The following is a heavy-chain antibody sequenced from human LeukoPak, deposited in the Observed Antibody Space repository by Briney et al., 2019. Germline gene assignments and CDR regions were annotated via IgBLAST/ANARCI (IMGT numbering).Heavy chain of an antibody. D-gene: IGHD5-12*01. V-gene: IGHV3-9*01. Sequence: GGSLRLSCAASGFTFDDHAMHWARQAPGKGLEWVSGISWNSGSIGYADSVKGRFTISRDNAKNSLYLQMNSLRAEDTALYYCAKDMGIVVTIVDYWGQGTLVTVSS. CDR3: AKDMGIVVTIVDY. J-gene: IGHJ4*02. CDR2: ISWNSGSI. CDR1: GFTFDDHA.